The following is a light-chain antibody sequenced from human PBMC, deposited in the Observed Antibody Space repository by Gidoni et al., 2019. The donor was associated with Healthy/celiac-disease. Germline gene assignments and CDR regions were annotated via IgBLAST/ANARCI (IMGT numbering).Light chain of an antibody. CDR3: QQYNNWPPWT. J-gene: IGKJ1*01. V-gene: IGKV3-15*01. CDR1: QSVSSN. Sequence: EIVLTTSPATLSVSPGERATLSCRARQSVSSNLAWYQQKPGQAPRLLIYGASTRATGIPARCSGSGSGTEFTLTISSLQSEDFSVYYCQQYNNWPPWTFXQXTKVEIK. CDR2: GAS.